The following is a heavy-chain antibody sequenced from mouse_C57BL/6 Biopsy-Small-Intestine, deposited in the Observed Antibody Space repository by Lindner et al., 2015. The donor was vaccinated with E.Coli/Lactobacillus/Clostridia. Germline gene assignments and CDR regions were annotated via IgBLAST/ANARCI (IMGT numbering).Heavy chain of an antibody. V-gene: IGHV1-7*01. CDR1: GYTFNTFG. CDR2: ISGYNGDT. D-gene: IGHD1-1*01. J-gene: IGHJ1*01. Sequence: SVKVSCKTSGYTFNTFGISWVRLVPGQGLEWMGWISGYNGDTNYAQKVQDRVIMTTDTPTTTAYMELRSLRYDDTAVYYCARDFQYSSSRGDVWGQGTTVTVSS. CDR3: ARDFQYSSSRGDV.